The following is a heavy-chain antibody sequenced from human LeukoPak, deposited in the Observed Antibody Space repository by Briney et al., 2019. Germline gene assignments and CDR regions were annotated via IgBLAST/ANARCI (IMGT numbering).Heavy chain of an antibody. J-gene: IGHJ5*02. CDR1: GGSISSSSYY. CDR3: ARGGYYGSGNDFRFDP. CDR2: IYYSGST. Sequence: SETLSLTCTVSGGSISSSSYYWSWIRQPPGKGLEWIGYIYYSGSTNYKPSLKSRVTISVDTSKNQLSLKLSSVTAADTAVYYCARGGYYGSGNDFRFDPWGQGTLVTVSS. V-gene: IGHV4-61*01. D-gene: IGHD3-10*01.